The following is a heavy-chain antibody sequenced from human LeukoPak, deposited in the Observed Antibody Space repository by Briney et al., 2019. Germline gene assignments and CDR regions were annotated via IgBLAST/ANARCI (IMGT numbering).Heavy chain of an antibody. V-gene: IGHV3-7*04. Sequence: PGGSLRLSCAASGFIFRSYWMIWVRQAPGKGLEWVANIKQEGSEKYYVDSVKGRFTISRDNAKNSLYLQMNSLRAEDTAVYYCARVYSSYYYYMDVWGKGTTVTVSS. CDR3: ARVYSSYYYYMDV. D-gene: IGHD4-11*01. J-gene: IGHJ6*03. CDR1: GFIFRSYW. CDR2: IKQEGSEK.